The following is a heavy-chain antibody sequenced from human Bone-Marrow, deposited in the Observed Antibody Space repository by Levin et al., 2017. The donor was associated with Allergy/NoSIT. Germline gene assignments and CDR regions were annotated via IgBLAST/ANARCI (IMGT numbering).Heavy chain of an antibody. Sequence: PGGSLRLSCAASGFTFSSYAMSWVRQAPGKGLEWVSAISGSGGSTYYADSVKGRFTISRDNSKNTLYLQMNSLRAEDTAVYYCAKNGQLVFPSRSDDAFDIWGQGTMVTVSS. CDR2: ISGSGGST. CDR3: AKNGQLVFPSRSDDAFDI. J-gene: IGHJ3*02. CDR1: GFTFSSYA. V-gene: IGHV3-23*01. D-gene: IGHD6-13*01.